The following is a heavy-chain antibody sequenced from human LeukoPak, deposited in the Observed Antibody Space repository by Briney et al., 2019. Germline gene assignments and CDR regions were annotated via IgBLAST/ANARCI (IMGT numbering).Heavy chain of an antibody. D-gene: IGHD3-22*01. CDR3: ARPYDSSGYYYVSRSYYFDY. CDR1: GFIFSTYA. V-gene: IGHV3-23*01. CDR2: LSGSGDKT. Sequence: GGSLRLSCAASGFIFSTYAMSWVRQAPGKGLEWVSALSGSGDKTFYADSVKGRFTISRDNSKNTLYLQMNSLRAEDTAVYYCARPYDSSGYYYVSRSYYFDYWGQGTLVTVSS. J-gene: IGHJ4*02.